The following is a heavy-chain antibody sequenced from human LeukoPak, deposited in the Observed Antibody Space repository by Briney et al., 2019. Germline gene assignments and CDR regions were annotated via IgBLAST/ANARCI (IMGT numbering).Heavy chain of an antibody. D-gene: IGHD2-21*02. Sequence: GGSLRLSCAASGFTFSSYGMHWVRQAPGKGLEWVAVISYDGSNKYYADSVKGRFTISRDNSKNTLYLQMNSLRAEDTAVYYCVKGEFGVVTANFDYWGQGTLVTVSS. CDR2: ISYDGSNK. V-gene: IGHV3-30*18. J-gene: IGHJ4*02. CDR1: GFTFSSYG. CDR3: VKGEFGVVTANFDY.